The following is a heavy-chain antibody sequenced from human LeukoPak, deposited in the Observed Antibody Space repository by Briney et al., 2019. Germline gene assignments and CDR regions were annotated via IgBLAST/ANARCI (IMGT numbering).Heavy chain of an antibody. CDR1: GFTFSNYW. D-gene: IGHD3-10*01. CDR2: IKPTGSET. V-gene: IGHV3-7*01. J-gene: IGHJ4*02. Sequence: PGGSLRLSCAASGFTFSNYWMTWVRQAPGQGPEFLANIKPTGSETYYVDPVKGRFTISRDNAKNLLFLQMNSLRGEDTALYHCGGFGYEAAVDLWGRGTLVTVSS. CDR3: GGFGYEAAVDL.